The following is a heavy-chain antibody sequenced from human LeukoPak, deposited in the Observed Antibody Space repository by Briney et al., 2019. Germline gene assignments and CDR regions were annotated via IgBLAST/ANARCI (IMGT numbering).Heavy chain of an antibody. Sequence: GGSLRLSCAASGFTFSSYSMSWVRQAPGKGLEWVSSISSSSSYIYYADSVKGRFTISRDNAKNSLYLQMNSLRAEDTAVYYCARAFYGGKNYFDYWGQGTLVTVSS. V-gene: IGHV3-21*01. J-gene: IGHJ4*02. CDR2: ISSSSSYI. CDR1: GFTFSSYS. D-gene: IGHD4-23*01. CDR3: ARAFYGGKNYFDY.